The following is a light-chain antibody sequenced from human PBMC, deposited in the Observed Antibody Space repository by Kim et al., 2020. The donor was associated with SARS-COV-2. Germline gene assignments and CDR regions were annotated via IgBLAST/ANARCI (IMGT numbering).Light chain of an antibody. V-gene: IGLV2-11*01. CDR3: CSYAGSYTYV. CDR2: DFT. Sequence: PGQSATISCTEPTRHVGAYNLVSWYHNHPGKAPNLLIYDFTKRPPGFPDRFSGSKSGNTASLTISALQAEDEADYYCCSYAGSYTYVFVPGTKVTVL. CDR1: TRHVGAYNL. J-gene: IGLJ1*01.